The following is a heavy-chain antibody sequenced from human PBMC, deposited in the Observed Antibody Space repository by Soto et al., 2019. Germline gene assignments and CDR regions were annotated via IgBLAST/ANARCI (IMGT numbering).Heavy chain of an antibody. CDR1: EFTFSRHG. D-gene: IGHD1-1*01. Sequence: QVQLVESGGGVVQPGRSLRLSCAASEFTFSRHGMHWVRQAPGKGLQWVGVIWSDGSNEVYADSVKGRFIISRDNSKNILYLQMNSLRAEDTAVYYCARESTVGDNKHNYMDVWGAGITVTVSS. J-gene: IGHJ6*03. CDR2: IWSDGSNE. V-gene: IGHV3-33*01. CDR3: ARESTVGDNKHNYMDV.